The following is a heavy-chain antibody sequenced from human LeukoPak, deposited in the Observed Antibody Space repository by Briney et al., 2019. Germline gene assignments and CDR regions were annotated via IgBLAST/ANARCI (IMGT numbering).Heavy chain of an antibody. Sequence: SQTLSLTCTVSGGSISSGGYYWSWIRQHPGKGLEWIGYSYYSGSTYYNPSLKSRVTISVDTSKNQFSLKLSSVTAADTAVYYCAREPKYGSGSYSGPFDSWGHGTLVTVSS. J-gene: IGHJ4*01. CDR1: GGSISSGGYY. V-gene: IGHV4-31*03. CDR2: SYYSGST. D-gene: IGHD3-10*01. CDR3: AREPKYGSGSYSGPFDS.